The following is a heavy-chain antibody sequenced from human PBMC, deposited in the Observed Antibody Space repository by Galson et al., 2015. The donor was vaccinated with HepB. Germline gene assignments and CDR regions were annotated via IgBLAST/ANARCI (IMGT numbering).Heavy chain of an antibody. J-gene: IGHJ4*02. V-gene: IGHV3-30*18. D-gene: IGHD6-13*01. CDR2: ISYDGSKK. CDR3: AKDPIMAAADIRTYFDS. CDR1: GFKFSDFA. Sequence: SLRLSCAVSGFKFSDFAMHWVRQAPGKGLEWVAFISYDGSKKYYADSVKGRFTISRDNFKKTLYLQMNSLRTEDTAVYYCAKDPIMAAADIRTYFDSWGQGTLVTVSS.